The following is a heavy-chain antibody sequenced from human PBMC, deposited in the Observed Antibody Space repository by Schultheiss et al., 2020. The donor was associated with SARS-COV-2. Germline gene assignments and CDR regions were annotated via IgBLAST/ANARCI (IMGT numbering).Heavy chain of an antibody. V-gene: IGHV3-9*01. J-gene: IGHJ3*02. CDR3: ARDPYSSGFDAFDI. CDR2: ISWNSGSI. Sequence: GGSLRLSCAASGFTFDDYAMHWVRQAPGKGLEWVSGISWNSGSIGYADSVKGRFTISRDNAKNSLYLQMNSLRAEDTAVYYCARDPYSSGFDAFDIWGQGTMVTVSS. D-gene: IGHD6-19*01. CDR1: GFTFDDYA.